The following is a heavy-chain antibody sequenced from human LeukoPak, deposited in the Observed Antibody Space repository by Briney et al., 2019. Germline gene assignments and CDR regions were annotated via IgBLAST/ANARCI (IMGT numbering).Heavy chain of an antibody. D-gene: IGHD6-13*01. J-gene: IGHJ6*02. Sequence: GGSLKLSCAASGFTFSGSTMHWVRQASGKGLEWVGRIRSKANTYATAYAASVKGRFTISRDDSKNTAYLQLNSLKTEDTAVYYCTTAVGTDFYDYGLDAWGQGTTVTVSS. CDR2: IRSKANTYAT. CDR3: TTAVGTDFYDYGLDA. V-gene: IGHV3-73*01. CDR1: GFTFSGST.